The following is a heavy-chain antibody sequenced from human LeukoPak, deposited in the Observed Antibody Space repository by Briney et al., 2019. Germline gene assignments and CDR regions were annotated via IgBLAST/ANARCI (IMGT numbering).Heavy chain of an antibody. D-gene: IGHD2-21*02. CDR3: ARERVWRYCGGDSCGWFDP. CDR1: GGSISSGSYD. J-gene: IGHJ5*02. CDR2: IYTSGSS. V-gene: IGHV4-61*09. Sequence: PSQTLSLTCTVSGGSISSGSYDWYWIRQPAGKGLEWIGHIYTSGSSNYSPSLKSRVTISVDTSKNQFSLKLSSVTAADTAVYYCARERVWRYCGGDSCGWFDPWGQGTLVTVSS.